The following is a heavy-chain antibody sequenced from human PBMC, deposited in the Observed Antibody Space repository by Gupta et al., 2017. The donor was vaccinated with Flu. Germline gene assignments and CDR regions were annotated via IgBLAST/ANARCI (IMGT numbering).Heavy chain of an antibody. CDR3: AREADFWSGYPDYYGMDV. CDR2: ISAYNDDT. CDR1: GYTFASYG. V-gene: IGHV1-18*01. Sequence: QVQLVQSGAEVKKPGASVKVSCKASGYTFASYGISWVRQAPGQGLEWMGWISAYNDDTKYAQKLQGRVTMTTDTSTSTAYMELRSLRSDDTAVYYCAREADFWSGYPDYYGMDVWGQGTTVTVSS. J-gene: IGHJ6*02. D-gene: IGHD3-3*01.